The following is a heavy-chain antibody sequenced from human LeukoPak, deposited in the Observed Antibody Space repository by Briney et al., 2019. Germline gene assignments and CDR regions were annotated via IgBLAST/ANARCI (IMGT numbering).Heavy chain of an antibody. CDR3: TTWIVVVPAAIGPNYYYGMDV. CDR2: IKSKTDGGTT. CDR1: GFTFSNAW. J-gene: IGHJ6*02. V-gene: IGHV3-15*01. D-gene: IGHD2-2*01. Sequence: GGSLRLSCAASGFTFSNAWMSWVRQAPGKGLEWVGRIKSKTDGGTTDYAAPVKGRFTISRDDSKNTLYLQMNSLKTEDTAVYYCTTWIVVVPAAIGPNYYYGMDVWGQGTTVTVSS.